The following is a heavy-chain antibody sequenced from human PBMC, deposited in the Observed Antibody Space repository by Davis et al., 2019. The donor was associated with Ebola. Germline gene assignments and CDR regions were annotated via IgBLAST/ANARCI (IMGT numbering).Heavy chain of an antibody. V-gene: IGHV4-4*02. CDR1: GGSISSSNW. D-gene: IGHD2-2*01. J-gene: IGHJ6*02. CDR3: ARVVVVPAASKNYYYGMDV. Sequence: SETLSLTCAVSGGSISSSNWWSWVRQPPGKGLEWIGEIYHSGSTNYNPSLKSRVTISVDKSKNQFSLKLSSVTAADTAVYYCARVVVVPAASKNYYYGMDVWGQGTTVTVSS. CDR2: IYHSGST.